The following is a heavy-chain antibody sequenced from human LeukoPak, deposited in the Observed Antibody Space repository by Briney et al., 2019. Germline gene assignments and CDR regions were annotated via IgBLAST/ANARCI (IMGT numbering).Heavy chain of an antibody. CDR2: INQYGTEK. D-gene: IGHD1-1*01. Sequence: GGSLRLSCAVSGFTFSDFWMNWVRQARGKGLEWVANINQYGTEKFYVDSVKGRFAISRDNAKNSLYLQMNRLRAEDTAVYYCARERQLERLAFGKEGSAFDYWGQGTLVTVSS. J-gene: IGHJ4*02. CDR1: GFTFSDFW. CDR3: ARERQLERLAFGKEGSAFDY. V-gene: IGHV3-7*01.